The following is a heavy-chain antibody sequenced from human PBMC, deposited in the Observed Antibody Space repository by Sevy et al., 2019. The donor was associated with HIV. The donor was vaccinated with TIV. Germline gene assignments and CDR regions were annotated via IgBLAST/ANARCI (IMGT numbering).Heavy chain of an antibody. V-gene: IGHV1-69*01. CDR3: ARAGDYSKHYYYYYMDV. Sequence: KISCKASGGTFSSYAISWVRQAPGQGLEWMGGIIPIFGTANYAQKFQGRVTITADESTSTAYMELSSLRSEDTAVFYCARAGDYSKHYYYYYMDVWGKGTTVTVSS. J-gene: IGHJ6*03. CDR2: IIPIFGTA. D-gene: IGHD4-4*01. CDR1: GGTFSSYA.